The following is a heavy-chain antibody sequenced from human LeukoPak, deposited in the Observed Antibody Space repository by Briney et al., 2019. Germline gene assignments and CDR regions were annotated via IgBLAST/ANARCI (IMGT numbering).Heavy chain of an antibody. V-gene: IGHV3-9*01. J-gene: IGHJ4*02. CDR3: AKDYRYDSSGSFDY. Sequence: SLSLLCGASGFTLYDYAMQWVRDATGEGVEGGSGISWNRGKTVCADCVKGRFNISRDNSKISLYLQMNSLRAEDTALYYCAKDYRYDSSGSFDYWGQGTLVTVSS. CDR1: GFTLYDYA. D-gene: IGHD3-22*01. CDR2: ISWNRGKT.